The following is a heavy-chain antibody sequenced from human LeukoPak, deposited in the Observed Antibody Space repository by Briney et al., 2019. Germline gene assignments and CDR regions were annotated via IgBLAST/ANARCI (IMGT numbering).Heavy chain of an antibody. V-gene: IGHV3-7*01. Sequence: PGGSLRLSCAASGFTFSSYWMSWVCQAPGKGLEWVANIKQDGSEKYYVDSVKGRFTISRDNAKNSLYLQMNSLRAEDTAVYYCARDRISPYRGYYFDYWGQGTLVTVSS. D-gene: IGHD1-14*01. CDR1: GFTFSSYW. J-gene: IGHJ4*02. CDR2: IKQDGSEK. CDR3: ARDRISPYRGYYFDY.